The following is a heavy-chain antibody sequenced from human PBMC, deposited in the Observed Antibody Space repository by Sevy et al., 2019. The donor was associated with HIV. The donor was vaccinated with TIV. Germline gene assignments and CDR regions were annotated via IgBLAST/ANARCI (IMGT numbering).Heavy chain of an antibody. CDR3: TTAYSYWSLYDH. J-gene: IGHJ4*02. V-gene: IGHV3-73*01. CDR1: GFTFSVSA. Sequence: GGSLRLSCAASGFTFSVSAMHWVRQASGKRLEWVGRIRSKTNTYATEYGASMKGRFTISRDDSNSTAYLQMNSLKTEDTAVYYCTTAYSYWSLYDHWGQGTLVTVSS. D-gene: IGHD2-8*02. CDR2: IRSKTNTYAT.